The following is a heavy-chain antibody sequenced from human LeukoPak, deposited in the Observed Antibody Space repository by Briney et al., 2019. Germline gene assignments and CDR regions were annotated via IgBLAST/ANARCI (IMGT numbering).Heavy chain of an antibody. D-gene: IGHD3-10*01. Sequence: ASVKVSCKASGYTFTGYYMHWVRQAPGQGLEWMGWINPNSGGTNYAQKFQGRVTMTRDTSISTAYMELSRLRSDDTAVYYCARVNGSGSYYYYYCMDVWGKGTTVTVPS. CDR3: ARVNGSGSYYYYYCMDV. CDR1: GYTFTGYY. V-gene: IGHV1-2*02. J-gene: IGHJ6*03. CDR2: INPNSGGT.